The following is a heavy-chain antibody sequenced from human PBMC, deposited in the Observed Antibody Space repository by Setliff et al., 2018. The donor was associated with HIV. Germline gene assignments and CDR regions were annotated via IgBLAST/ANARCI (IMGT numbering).Heavy chain of an antibody. CDR3: ARDCRVGWVFTYGMDV. CDR1: GGTFRSKG. D-gene: IGHD6-13*01. Sequence: GASVKVSCKASGGTFRSKGISWVRQAPGQGLEWMGGIIPIFGTANYAQKFQGRVTITTDESKNTLFLQMNSLRPEDTAVYYCARDCRVGWVFTYGMDVWGQGTLVTVSS. CDR2: IIPIFGTA. J-gene: IGHJ6*02. V-gene: IGHV1-69*05.